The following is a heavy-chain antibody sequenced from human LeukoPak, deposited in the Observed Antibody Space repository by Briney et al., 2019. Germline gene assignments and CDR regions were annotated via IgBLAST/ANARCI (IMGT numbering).Heavy chain of an antibody. J-gene: IGHJ5*02. V-gene: IGHV1-69*13. CDR3: ARDQHGDYGFDP. CDR2: IIPIFGTA. CDR1: GYTFTSDG. D-gene: IGHD4-17*01. Sequence: SVKVSCKASGYTFTSDGISWVRQAPGQGLEWMGGIIPIFGTANYAQKFQGRVTITADESTSTAYMELSSLRSEDTAVYYCARDQHGDYGFDPWGQGTLVTVSS.